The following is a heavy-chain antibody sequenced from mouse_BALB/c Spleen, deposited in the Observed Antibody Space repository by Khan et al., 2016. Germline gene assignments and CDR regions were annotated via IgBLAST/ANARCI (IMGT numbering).Heavy chain of an antibody. Sequence: QVQLKQSGAELAKPGASVKMSCKASGYTFTSYWMHWVKQRPGQGLEWIGYINPSTGYTEYNQKFKDKATLPADKSSSPAHMQLSRLTSEDSAVYYCASSGYAYWGQGTLVTVSA. CDR2: INPSTGYT. V-gene: IGHV1-7*01. J-gene: IGHJ3*01. D-gene: IGHD3-1*01. CDR1: GYTFTSYW. CDR3: ASSGYAY.